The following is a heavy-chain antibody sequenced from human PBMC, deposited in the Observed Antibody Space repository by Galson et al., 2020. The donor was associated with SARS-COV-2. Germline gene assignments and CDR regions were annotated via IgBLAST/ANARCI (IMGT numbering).Heavy chain of an antibody. V-gene: IGHV3-30*18. CDR1: GFTFTTYG. Sequence: GESLKISCAASGFTFTTYGMHWVRQAPGTGLEWVTVISYDGNNKHYADSVKGRFTISRDNSKNTLYLEMNSLRAEDTAVYYCAKAGDRYYYGSRHYFDSWGQGTLVTGSS. CDR3: AKAGDRYYYGSRHYFDS. D-gene: IGHD3-22*01. J-gene: IGHJ4*02. CDR2: ISYDGNNK.